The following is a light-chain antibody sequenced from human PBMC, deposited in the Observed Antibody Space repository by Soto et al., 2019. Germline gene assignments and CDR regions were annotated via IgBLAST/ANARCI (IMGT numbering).Light chain of an antibody. V-gene: IGLV2-14*01. CDR3: SSFTTTYTWV. CDR2: EVN. Sequence: QLVLTQPASVSGSPGQSIAISCTGTSSDVGSYKYVSWFQQHPGKAPKLVIYEVNNRPSGVSNRFSGSKSGNTASLTISGLQAEDEADYYCSSFTTTYTWVFGGGTKLTVL. CDR1: SSDVGSYKY. J-gene: IGLJ3*02.